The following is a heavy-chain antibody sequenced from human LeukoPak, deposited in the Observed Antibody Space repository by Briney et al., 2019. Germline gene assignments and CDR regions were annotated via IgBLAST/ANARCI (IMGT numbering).Heavy chain of an antibody. V-gene: IGHV3-53*01. J-gene: IGHJ4*02. Sequence: GGSLRLSCAASGFTVSSNYMSWVRQAPGKGLEWVSVIYSGGSTYYADSVKGRFTISRDNSKNTLYLQMNSLRAEDTAVYYCARDPGLLESPSLDYDFWSGYFDYWGQGTLVTVS. CDR3: ARDPGLLESPSLDYDFWSGYFDY. CDR1: GFTVSSNY. D-gene: IGHD3-3*01. CDR2: IYSGGST.